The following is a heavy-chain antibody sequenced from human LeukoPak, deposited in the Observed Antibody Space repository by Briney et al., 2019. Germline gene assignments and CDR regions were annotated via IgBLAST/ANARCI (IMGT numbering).Heavy chain of an antibody. J-gene: IGHJ6*03. V-gene: IGHV4-39*07. Sequence: PSETLSLTCTVSGGSISSSSYYWGWIRQPPGKGLEWIGSIYYSGSTYYNPSLKSRVTISVDTSKNQFSLKLSSVTAADTAVYYCARGTYSSSFRYYMDVWGKGTTVTVSS. CDR3: ARGTYSSSFRYYMDV. CDR1: GGSISSSSYY. D-gene: IGHD6-13*01. CDR2: IYYSGST.